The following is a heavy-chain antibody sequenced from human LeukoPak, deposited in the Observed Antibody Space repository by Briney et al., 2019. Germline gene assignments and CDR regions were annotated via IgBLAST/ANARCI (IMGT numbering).Heavy chain of an antibody. CDR3: ARGVPALYYFYYYMDV. CDR2: IYYSGST. D-gene: IGHD2-2*01. J-gene: IGHJ6*03. V-gene: IGHV4-39*01. Sequence: PSETLSLTCTVSGDSISSSGYYWGWIRQPPGKGLEWIGSIYYSGSTYNNPPLKSRVTISVDTSKKQFSLKLSSVTAADTAVYYCARGVPALYYFYYYMDVWGKGTTVTVSS. CDR1: GDSISSSGYY.